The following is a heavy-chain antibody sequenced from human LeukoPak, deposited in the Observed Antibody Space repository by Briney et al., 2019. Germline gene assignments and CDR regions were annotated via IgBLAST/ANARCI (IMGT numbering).Heavy chain of an antibody. CDR3: AKDRFGCSSTSCYGNDY. D-gene: IGHD2-2*01. J-gene: IGHJ4*02. CDR2: IRRDGSET. CDR1: GFTFSNYW. Sequence: PGGSLRLSCAASGFTFSNYWMTWVRRAPGKGLEWVANIRRDGSETHYVDSVKGRFTISRDNSKNTLYLQMNNLRAEDTAVYYCAKDRFGCSSTSCYGNDYWGQGTLVTVSS. V-gene: IGHV3-7*01.